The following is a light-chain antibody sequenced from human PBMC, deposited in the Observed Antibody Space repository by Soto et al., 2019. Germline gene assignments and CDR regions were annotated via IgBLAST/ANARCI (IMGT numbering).Light chain of an antibody. CDR2: DAS. V-gene: IGKV3-15*01. CDR3: QQYGSSLFT. Sequence: EVVMTQSPATLSVSPGERATLSCRASQSVNYRLAWYQQRPGQVPRLLIYDASTRATGIPARFSGSGSGTEFTLTISSLQSEDFAVYYCQQYGSSLFTFGPGTKVDFK. CDR1: QSVNYR. J-gene: IGKJ3*01.